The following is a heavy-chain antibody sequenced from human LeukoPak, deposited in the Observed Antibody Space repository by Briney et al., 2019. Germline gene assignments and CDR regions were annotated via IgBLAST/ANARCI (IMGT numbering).Heavy chain of an antibody. V-gene: IGHV3-23*01. J-gene: IGHJ4*02. CDR3: AKRVGATPSHFDY. D-gene: IGHD1-26*01. CDR1: GFTFSSYA. Sequence: GGSLRLSCAASGFTFSSYAMSWVRQAPGKGLEWVSAISGSGGSTYYADSVKSRFTISRDNSKNTLYLQMNSLRAEDTAVYYCAKRVGATPSHFDYWGQGTLVTVSS. CDR2: ISGSGGST.